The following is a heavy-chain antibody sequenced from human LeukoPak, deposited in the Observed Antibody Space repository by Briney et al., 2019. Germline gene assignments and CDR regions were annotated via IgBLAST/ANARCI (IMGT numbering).Heavy chain of an antibody. CDR1: GFTFSSYA. Sequence: GGSLRLSCAASGFTFSSYAMHWVRQAPGKGLEWVAVISYDGSNKYYADSVKGRFTVSRDNSKNTLYLQMNSLRAEDTAVYYCARSGGPYNWFDPWGQGTLVTVSS. CDR3: ARSGGPYNWFDP. D-gene: IGHD2-15*01. J-gene: IGHJ5*02. V-gene: IGHV3-30*04. CDR2: ISYDGSNK.